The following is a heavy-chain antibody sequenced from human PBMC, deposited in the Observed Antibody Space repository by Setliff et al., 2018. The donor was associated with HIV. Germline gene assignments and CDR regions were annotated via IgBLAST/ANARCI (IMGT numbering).Heavy chain of an antibody. Sequence: SETLSLTCTVSGGSISSGGYYWSWIRQHPGKGLEWIGYIYYSGITYYNPSLKSRVTISIDTSKTQFSLNLRSVTAADTAVYYCVRELLGSGGTVPEVNFFDFWGQGTLVTVSS. CDR2: IYYSGIT. V-gene: IGHV4-31*03. CDR1: GGSISSGGYY. J-gene: IGHJ4*02. D-gene: IGHD1-26*01. CDR3: VRELLGSGGTVPEVNFFDF.